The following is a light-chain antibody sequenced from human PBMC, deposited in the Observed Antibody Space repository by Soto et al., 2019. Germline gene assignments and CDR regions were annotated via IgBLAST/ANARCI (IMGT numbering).Light chain of an antibody. V-gene: IGLV2-14*01. CDR1: SRDVGAYKY. Sequence: QSALTQPASVSGSPGQSITISCTGTSRDVGAYKYVSWYQQHAGRAPQLIIFEVRNRPSGVSNRFSGSKSGNTASLTISGLQAEDEADYYCSSYTTSSAVVFGTGTKLTVL. J-gene: IGLJ1*01. CDR3: SSYTTSSAVV. CDR2: EVR.